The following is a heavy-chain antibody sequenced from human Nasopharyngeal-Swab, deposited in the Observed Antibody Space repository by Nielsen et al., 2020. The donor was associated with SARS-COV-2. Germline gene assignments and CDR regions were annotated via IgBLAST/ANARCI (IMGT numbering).Heavy chain of an antibody. Sequence: SETLSLTCTVSGGSIRLDNWWTWVRQSPGKGLEWIGEIHHSGSTKSNPSLKSRVAISVDKSNNQFSLKLSSVTAADTAVYYCARDFPQILNGYISDAFDIWGPGTMVTVSS. J-gene: IGHJ3*02. CDR2: IHHSGST. CDR1: GGSIRLDNW. D-gene: IGHD3-9*01. CDR3: ARDFPQILNGYISDAFDI. V-gene: IGHV4-4*02.